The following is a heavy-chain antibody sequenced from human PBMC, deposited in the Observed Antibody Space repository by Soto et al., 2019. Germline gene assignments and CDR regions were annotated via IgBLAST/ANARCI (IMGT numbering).Heavy chain of an antibody. Sequence: EVQLLESGGGLVQPGGSLRLSCAASGFTFSSYAMSWVRQAPGKGLEWVSAISGSGGSTYYADSVKGRFTISRDNSKNTLYLQMNSLRAEDTAVYYCAKDLPIGYSYGQHFDYWGQGTLVTVSS. CDR3: AKDLPIGYSYGQHFDY. J-gene: IGHJ4*02. CDR2: ISGSGGST. D-gene: IGHD5-18*01. CDR1: GFTFSSYA. V-gene: IGHV3-23*01.